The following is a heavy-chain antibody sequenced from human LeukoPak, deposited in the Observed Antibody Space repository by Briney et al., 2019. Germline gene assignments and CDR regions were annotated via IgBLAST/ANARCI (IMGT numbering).Heavy chain of an antibody. J-gene: IGHJ4*02. Sequence: WVRQAPGKGLEWVGTIYYSGSTYYSPSLKSRVTISVDTSKNQFSLKLSSVTAADTAVYYCARGSHSGSYGSYYFDYWGQGTLVTVSS. D-gene: IGHD1-26*01. CDR3: ARGSHSGSYGSYYFDY. CDR2: IYYSGST. V-gene: IGHV4-39*01.